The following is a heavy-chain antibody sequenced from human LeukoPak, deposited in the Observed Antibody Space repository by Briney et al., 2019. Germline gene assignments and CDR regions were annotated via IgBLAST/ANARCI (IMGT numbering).Heavy chain of an antibody. V-gene: IGHV3-33*06. D-gene: IGHD2-15*01. CDR1: GFTFSSYG. CDR3: AKDHGVVVVAAGFDY. CDR2: IWYDGSNK. Sequence: GGSLRLSCAASGFTFSSYGMHWVRQAPGKGLEWVAVIWYDGSNKYYADSVKGRFTISRDNSKNTLYLQMNSLRAEDTAVYCCAKDHGVVVVAAGFDYWGQGTLVTVSS. J-gene: IGHJ4*02.